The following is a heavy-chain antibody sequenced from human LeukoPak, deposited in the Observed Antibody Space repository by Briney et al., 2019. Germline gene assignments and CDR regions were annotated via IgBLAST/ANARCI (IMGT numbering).Heavy chain of an antibody. CDR1: GFTFSSYS. J-gene: IGHJ4*02. CDR3: AREGGVVGTGRGEKRLDY. V-gene: IGHV3-21*01. Sequence: GGSLRLSCAASGFTFSSYSMNWVRQAPGKGLEWVSSISSSSSYIYYADSVKGRFTISRNNPKNSLYLQMNSLRAEDTAVYDCAREGGVVGTGRGEKRLDYWGQGALVTVSS. D-gene: IGHD5-12*01. CDR2: ISSSSSYI.